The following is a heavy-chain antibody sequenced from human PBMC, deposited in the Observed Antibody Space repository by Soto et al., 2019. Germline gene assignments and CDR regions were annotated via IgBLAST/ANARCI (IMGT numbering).Heavy chain of an antibody. CDR2: ISFSGDYI. V-gene: IGHV3-21*01. J-gene: IGHJ6*02. CDR1: GFPLEKYG. D-gene: IGHD3-3*01. CDR3: ARGGFGVVRPYYYYGMDV. Sequence: PGGSLRLSCAVSGFPLEKYGMNWVRQAPGKGLEWVSSISFSGDYIYYADSVKGRFTISRDNARNSLYLQMNSLRAEDTAVYYCARGGFGVVRPYYYYGMDVWGQGTTVTGSS.